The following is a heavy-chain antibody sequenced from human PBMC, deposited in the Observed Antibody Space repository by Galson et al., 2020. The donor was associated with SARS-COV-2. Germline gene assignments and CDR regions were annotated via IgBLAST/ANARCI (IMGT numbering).Heavy chain of an antibody. CDR2: IYYSGST. J-gene: IGHJ3*02. D-gene: IGHD3-22*01. Sequence: ASETLSLTCTVSGGSISSSSYYWGWIRQPPGKGLEWIVSIYYSGSTYYNPALKSRVTISVDTSKNQFSLKLSSVTAADTAVYYCARHAPQYYYDSSGYYHFAAFAIWGQGTMVTVSS. V-gene: IGHV4-39*01. CDR1: GGSISSSSYY. CDR3: ARHAPQYYYDSSGYYHFAAFAI.